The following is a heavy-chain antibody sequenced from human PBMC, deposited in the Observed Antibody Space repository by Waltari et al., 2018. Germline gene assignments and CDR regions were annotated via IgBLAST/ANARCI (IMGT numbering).Heavy chain of an antibody. V-gene: IGHV3-64D*08. D-gene: IGHD2-15*01. CDR3: RNGGYCSGGSCYPSSAFDI. J-gene: IGHJ3*02. Sequence: EVQLLESGGGLVQPGGSLRLSCSASGFTFSSYAMHWVRQAPGKGLQYVSAISSDGVSTYYADSVQGRFTISRDNSKNTLYLQMRSLRPEDTAVYYCRNGGYCSGGSCYPSSAFDIWGQGTMVTVSS. CDR1: GFTFSSYA. CDR2: ISSDGVST.